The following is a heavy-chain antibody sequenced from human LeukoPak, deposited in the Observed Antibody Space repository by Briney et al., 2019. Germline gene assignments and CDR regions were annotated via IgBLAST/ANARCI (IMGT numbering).Heavy chain of an antibody. V-gene: IGHV3-23*01. J-gene: IGHJ3*01. CDR3: AKFLGRDEKVDAFDV. CDR2: ISGYTGRT. CDR1: GFTFSHYA. D-gene: IGHD2/OR15-2a*01. Sequence: PGGSLRLSCAASGFTFSHYAMTWVRQVPGKGLEWVSSISGYTGRTYYADSVKGRFTISRDNSNDRVYLQMNSLRAEDTALYYCAKFLGRDEKVDAFDVWGQGTRVTVSS.